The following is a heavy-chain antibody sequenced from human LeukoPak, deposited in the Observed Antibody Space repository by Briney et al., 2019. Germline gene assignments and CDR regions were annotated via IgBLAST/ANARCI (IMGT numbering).Heavy chain of an antibody. CDR3: ARDPYSGHYGNDYYYYMDV. CDR2: ITSSSSYA. J-gene: IGHJ6*03. V-gene: IGHV3-21*01. CDR1: GFTFSTYN. D-gene: IGHD5-12*01. Sequence: GGSLRLSCEASGFTFSTYNMNWVRQAPGKRLEWISSITSSSSYAFYADSVKGRFTISRDNAKSSLYLQMNNLRAEDTAVYYCARDPYSGHYGNDYYYYMDVWGKGTTVTISS.